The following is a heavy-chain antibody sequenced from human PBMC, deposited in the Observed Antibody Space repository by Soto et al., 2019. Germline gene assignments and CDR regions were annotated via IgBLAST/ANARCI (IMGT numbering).Heavy chain of an antibody. CDR3: AKDRPRRTSGYYCDY. J-gene: IGHJ4*01. V-gene: IGHV4-59*01. CDR2: IYYSGST. CDR1: GGSISSYY. D-gene: IGHD1-1*01. Sequence: SETLSLTCTVSGGSISSYYWSWIRQPPGKGLEWIGYIYYSGSTNYNPSLKSRVTISVDTSKNQFSLKLSSVTAADTSLYYCAKDRPRRTSGYYCDYWEQGT.